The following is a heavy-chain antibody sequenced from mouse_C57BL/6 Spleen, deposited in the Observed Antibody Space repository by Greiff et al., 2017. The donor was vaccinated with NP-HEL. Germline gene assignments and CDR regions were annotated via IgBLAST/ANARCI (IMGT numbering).Heavy chain of an antibody. V-gene: IGHV1-50*01. CDR1: GYTFTSYW. CDR2: IDPSDSYT. J-gene: IGHJ2*01. Sequence: QVQLQQPGAELVKPGASVKLSCKASGYTFTSYWMQWVKQRPGQGLEWIGEIDPSDSYTNYNQKFKGKATLTVDTSSSTAYMQLSSLTSEDSAVYYCAREDLLVGYWGQGTTLTVSS. CDR3: AREDLLVGY. D-gene: IGHD1-3*01.